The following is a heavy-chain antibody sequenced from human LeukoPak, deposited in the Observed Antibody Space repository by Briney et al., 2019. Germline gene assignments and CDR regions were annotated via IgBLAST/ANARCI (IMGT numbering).Heavy chain of an antibody. J-gene: IGHJ4*02. D-gene: IGHD5-18*01. CDR3: ARVSDTAMAWSWGELDY. V-gene: IGHV1-69*05. CDR1: GGTFSSYA. Sequence: GSSVKVSCKASGGTFSSYAISWVRQAPGQGLEWMGGIIPIFGTANYAQKFQGRVTITTDESTSTAYMELSSLRSEDTAVYYCARVSDTAMAWSWGELDYWGQGTLVTVSS. CDR2: IIPIFGTA.